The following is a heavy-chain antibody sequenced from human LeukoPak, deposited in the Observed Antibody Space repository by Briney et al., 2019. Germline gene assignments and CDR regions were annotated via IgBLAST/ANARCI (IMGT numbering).Heavy chain of an antibody. J-gene: IGHJ5*02. Sequence: SETLSLTCTVSGGSISSGDYYWSWIRQPPGKGLEWIGYIYYSGSTYYNPSLKSRVTISVDTSKNQFSLKLSSVTAADTAVYYCARSPGYCSGGSCYLRFDPWGQGTLVTVSS. D-gene: IGHD2-15*01. CDR2: IYYSGST. CDR1: GGSISSGDYY. V-gene: IGHV4-30-4*01. CDR3: ARSPGYCSGGSCYLRFDP.